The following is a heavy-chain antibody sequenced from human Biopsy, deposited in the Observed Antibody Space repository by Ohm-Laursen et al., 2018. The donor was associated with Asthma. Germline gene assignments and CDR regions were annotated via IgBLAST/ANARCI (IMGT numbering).Heavy chain of an antibody. D-gene: IGHD3-10*01. J-gene: IGHJ6*02. Sequence: ASVKVSCKTSGYTFNSAGITWVRQAPGQGLEWMGWISVYNGNTKVAQKLQDKVTMITDTSTSTAYMELRSLRSDDAAVYFCARAVDYSHYYGIDVWGQGATVTVS. V-gene: IGHV1-18*01. CDR1: GYTFNSAG. CDR2: ISVYNGNT. CDR3: ARAVDYSHYYGIDV.